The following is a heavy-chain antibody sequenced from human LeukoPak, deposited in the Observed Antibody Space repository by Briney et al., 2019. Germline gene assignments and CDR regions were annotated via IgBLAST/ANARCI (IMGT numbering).Heavy chain of an antibody. CDR2: IYNIETT. J-gene: IGHJ5*02. V-gene: IGHV4-59*01. CDR1: GGSMTNYH. CDR3: ARGSDGYRFDP. Sequence: SETLSLTCTVSGGSMTNYHWTWIRQSPGKAPEYIGYIYNIETTNYNPSLKSRVTVSVDMSKKQFSLRLKSVTTADTAVYYCARGSDGYRFDPWGQGILVTVPS. D-gene: IGHD5-18*01.